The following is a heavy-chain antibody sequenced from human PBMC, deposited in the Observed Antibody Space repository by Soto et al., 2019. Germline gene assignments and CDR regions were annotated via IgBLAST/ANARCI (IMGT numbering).Heavy chain of an antibody. D-gene: IGHD3-10*01. CDR2: IKTDGSSP. V-gene: IGHV3-74*01. CDR1: GFTFSSYG. Sequence: GGSLRLSCAASGFTFSSYGMHWVRQAPGKGLVWVSRIKTDGSSPNYADSVEGRFTISSDNAKNTLYLQMNSLRVEDTAVYYCARDRIAGSGSCDNWGQGTLVTVSS. CDR3: ARDRIAGSGSCDN. J-gene: IGHJ4*02.